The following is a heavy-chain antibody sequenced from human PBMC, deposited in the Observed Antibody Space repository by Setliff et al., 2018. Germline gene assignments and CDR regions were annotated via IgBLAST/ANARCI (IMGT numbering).Heavy chain of an antibody. D-gene: IGHD3-10*01. Sequence: GGSLRLSCAASGFNFSDYGMHWVRQAPGKGLEWVAVILFDGSRNYYADSVKGRFTISRDNSKNTLYLQMNSLRAEDTAVYYCARDITKWGYFFDYWGLGTLVTVSS. J-gene: IGHJ4*02. CDR1: GFNFSDYG. CDR3: ARDITKWGYFFDY. CDR2: ILFDGSRN. V-gene: IGHV3-33*01.